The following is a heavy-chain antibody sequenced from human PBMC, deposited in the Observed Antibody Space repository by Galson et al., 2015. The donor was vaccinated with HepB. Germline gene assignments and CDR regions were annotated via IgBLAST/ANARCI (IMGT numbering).Heavy chain of an antibody. Sequence: SSYGMHWVRQAPGKGLEWVAVIWYDGSNKYYADSVKGRFTISRDNSKNTLYLQMNSLRVEDTAVYYCARGSRTINYYGSGSYFDAFDIWGQGTMVTVSS. J-gene: IGHJ3*02. CDR1: SSYG. CDR3: ARGSRTINYYGSGSYFDAFDI. D-gene: IGHD3-10*01. CDR2: IWYDGSNK. V-gene: IGHV3-33*01.